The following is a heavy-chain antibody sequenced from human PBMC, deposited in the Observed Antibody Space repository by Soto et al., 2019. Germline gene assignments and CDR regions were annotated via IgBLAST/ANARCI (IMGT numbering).Heavy chain of an antibody. J-gene: IGHJ4*01. CDR2: ISSSGSVA. CDR3: AKEATNINNFDY. Sequence: EVQLVESGGGLVQPGGSLRLSCAASGFIFDNYEMNWVRQAPGKGLEWVSYISSSGSVAYYADSVKGLFTISRDNAKNSLYLQMNSLRAEDTAVYYCAKEATNINNFDYWGHGTLVTVSS. CDR1: GFIFDNYE. V-gene: IGHV3-48*03. D-gene: IGHD1-26*01.